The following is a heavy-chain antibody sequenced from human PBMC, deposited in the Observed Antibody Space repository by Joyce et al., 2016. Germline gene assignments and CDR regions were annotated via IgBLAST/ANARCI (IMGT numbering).Heavy chain of an antibody. CDR1: GFTFSNYG. J-gene: IGHJ6*03. D-gene: IGHD3-3*01. V-gene: IGHV3-30*03. CDR3: ARDYDPYYYYYMNV. Sequence: QVQLVESGGGVAQPGRSLRLSCAASGFTFSNYGMHWVRQAPGKGLEWVEIISYDGTNRHYADSVKGRFTISRDNSRNTLYLQMNRLRPEDTAAYYCARDYDPYYYYYMNVWGKGTTVTVSS. CDR2: ISYDGTNR.